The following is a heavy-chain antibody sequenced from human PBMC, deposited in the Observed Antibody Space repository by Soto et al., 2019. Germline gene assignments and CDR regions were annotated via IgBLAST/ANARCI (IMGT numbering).Heavy chain of an antibody. CDR1: GFTFSTYA. CDR2: ISGSGGTK. Sequence: HPGGSLRLSCAASGFTFSTYAMSWVRQAPGKGLEWVSVISGSGGTKYYADSVKGRFTISRDNSKNTVYLQMNSLRAEDTAVYYCAKAPMDSSTFRTPNWFDPWGQGTLVTVSS. J-gene: IGHJ5*02. V-gene: IGHV3-23*01. CDR3: AKAPMDSSTFRTPNWFDP. D-gene: IGHD3-10*01.